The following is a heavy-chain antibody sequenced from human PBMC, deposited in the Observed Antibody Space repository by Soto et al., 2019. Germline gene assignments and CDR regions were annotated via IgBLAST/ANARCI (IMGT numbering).Heavy chain of an antibody. V-gene: IGHV4-30-2*01. D-gene: IGHD6-13*01. CDR2: IYHSGST. Sequence: SETLSLTCAVSGGSISSGGYSWSWIRQPPGKGLEWIGYIYHSGSTYYNPSLKSRVTISVDRSKNQFSLKLSSVTAADTAVYYCARFRRRSSSCTSGGSWFDPWGQGTLVTVSS. CDR1: GGSISSGGYS. J-gene: IGHJ5*02. CDR3: ARFRRRSSSCTSGGSWFDP.